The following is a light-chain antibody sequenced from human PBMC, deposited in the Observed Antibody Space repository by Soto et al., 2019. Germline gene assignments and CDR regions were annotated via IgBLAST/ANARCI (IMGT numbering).Light chain of an antibody. J-gene: IGLJ2*01. V-gene: IGLV1-44*01. CDR3: AAWDDSLHDPHVV. Sequence: QSVLTQPPAVSGTPGQRVTISCSGSSSNIGSNTVNWYQQLPGTAPKLLIYNNYQRPSGVPDRFSGSKSGTSASLAISGLQSEDEADYYCAAWDDSLHDPHVVFGGGTKLTVL. CDR1: SSNIGSNT. CDR2: NNY.